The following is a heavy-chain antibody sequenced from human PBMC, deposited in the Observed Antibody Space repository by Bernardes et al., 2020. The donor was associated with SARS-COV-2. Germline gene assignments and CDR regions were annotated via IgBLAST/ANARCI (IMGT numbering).Heavy chain of an antibody. V-gene: IGHV3-33*01. CDR1: GFTFSRFG. D-gene: IGHD6-13*01. J-gene: IGHJ4*02. Sequence: GGSLRLSCVSSGFTFSRFGMLWVRQAPGKGLEWVAALWNDGTSKFYADSVNGRFTISRDTSKNTLYLEMNSLRAEDTAVYYCARGGVAAGIRGIDHWGQGTLVTVSS. CDR3: ARGGVAAGIRGIDH. CDR2: LWNDGTSK.